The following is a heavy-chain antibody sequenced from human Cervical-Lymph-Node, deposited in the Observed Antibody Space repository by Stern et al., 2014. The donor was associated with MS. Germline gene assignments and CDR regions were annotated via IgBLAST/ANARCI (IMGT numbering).Heavy chain of an antibody. CDR2: ISGGSSSI. Sequence: VQLVESGGGLVKPGGSLSLSCAASGFTFTYYTMNWVRQAPGKGLDCVSAISGGSSSIYYADSVKGRFTISRDNAKNSLYLQMNSLRAEDTAVYYCARNSSSWYYFDYWGQGTLVTVSS. D-gene: IGHD6-13*01. J-gene: IGHJ4*02. CDR1: GFTFTYYT. CDR3: ARNSSSWYYFDY. V-gene: IGHV3-21*01.